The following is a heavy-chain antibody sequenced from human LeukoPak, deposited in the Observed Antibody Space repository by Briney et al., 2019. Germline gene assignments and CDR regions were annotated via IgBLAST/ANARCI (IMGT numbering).Heavy chain of an antibody. CDR1: GGSISSGGYY. CDR2: IYYSGST. D-gene: IGHD3-10*01. V-gene: IGHV4-31*03. CDR3: ARDSWFGELLSVDDAFDI. Sequence: SETLSLTCTVSGGSISSGGYYWSWLRQHPGMGLEWIGYIYYSGSTYYNPSLKSRVTISVDTSKNQFSLKLSSVTTADTAVYYCARDSWFGELLSVDDAFDIWGQGTMVTVSS. J-gene: IGHJ3*02.